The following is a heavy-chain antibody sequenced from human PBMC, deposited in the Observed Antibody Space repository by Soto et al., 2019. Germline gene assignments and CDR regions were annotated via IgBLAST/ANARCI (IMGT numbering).Heavy chain of an antibody. CDR2: VYPGDSDT. D-gene: IGHD3-16*01. V-gene: IGHV5-51*01. Sequence: GESLKISCQTSGYSFGKHWIGWVRQLPGKGLEWMGVVYPGDSDTIYGPSFQGQVTISADNSITTAYLQWSSLKASDSGIYYCARRAYDCGWPYFDHWGQGVQVTV. CDR1: GYSFGKHW. J-gene: IGHJ4*02. CDR3: ARRAYDCGWPYFDH.